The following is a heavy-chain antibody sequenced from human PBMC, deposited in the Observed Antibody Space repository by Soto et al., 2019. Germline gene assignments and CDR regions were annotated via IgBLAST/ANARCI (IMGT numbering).Heavy chain of an antibody. J-gene: IGHJ1*01. CDR2: TIPIFGTA. V-gene: IGHV1-69*01. CDR3: ASNLLAGGAAAEYFQH. D-gene: IGHD2-21*01. CDR1: GGTFSSYA. Sequence: QVQLVQSGAEVKKPGSSVKVSCKASGGTFSSYAISWVRQAPGQGLEWMGGTIPIFGTANYAQKFQGRVTITADESTSTAYMELSSLRSEDTAVYYCASNLLAGGAAAEYFQHWGQGTLVTVSS.